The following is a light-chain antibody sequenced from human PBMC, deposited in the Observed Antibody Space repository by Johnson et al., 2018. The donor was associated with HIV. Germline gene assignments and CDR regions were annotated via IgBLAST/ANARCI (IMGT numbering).Light chain of an antibody. J-gene: IGLJ1*01. CDR1: SSNIGNNY. Sequence: QSVLTQPPSVSAAPGQKVTISCSGSSSNIGNNYVSWYQQLPGPAPKLLIYDNNKRPSGIPDRFSGSKSGTSATLGITALQTGDEADYSVGTWDSILSAYVFGTGTKVTVL. CDR2: DNN. V-gene: IGLV1-51*01. CDR3: GTWDSILSAYV.